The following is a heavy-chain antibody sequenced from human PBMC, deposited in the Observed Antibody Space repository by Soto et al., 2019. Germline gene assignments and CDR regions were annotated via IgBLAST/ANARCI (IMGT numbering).Heavy chain of an antibody. CDR3: ARVGGSGWNFDS. Sequence: SETLSLTCAVSGDSISPSYWTWIRQPPGKGLEYIGCIHHSGKSNYSPSLRSRVTMSVDTSKNQFSLKLNSMTAADTAIYYCARVGGSGWNFDSWGQGILVTVSS. J-gene: IGHJ4*02. V-gene: IGHV4-59*01. CDR1: GDSISPSY. D-gene: IGHD6-19*01. CDR2: IHHSGKS.